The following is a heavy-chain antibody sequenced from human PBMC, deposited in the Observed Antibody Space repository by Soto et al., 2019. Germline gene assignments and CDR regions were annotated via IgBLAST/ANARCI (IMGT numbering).Heavy chain of an antibody. D-gene: IGHD2-2*01. V-gene: IGHV3-11*01. Sequence: GSLRLSCAASGFTFSDYHMSWIRQAPGKGLEWVSYIGRSGSTIYYADSLKGRFTISRDNVKNSLYLQINSLRAEDTAVYYCATVGYCSSTSCPPKSDYHYGMDVWGQGTTVTVSS. CDR3: ATVGYCSSTSCPPKSDYHYGMDV. CDR2: IGRSGSTI. J-gene: IGHJ6*02. CDR1: GFTFSDYH.